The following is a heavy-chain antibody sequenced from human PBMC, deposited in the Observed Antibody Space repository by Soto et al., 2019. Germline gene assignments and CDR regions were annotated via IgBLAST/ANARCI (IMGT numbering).Heavy chain of an antibody. D-gene: IGHD4-17*01. CDR3: AKDMGAVTRRGFDH. V-gene: IGHV3-9*01. J-gene: IGHJ4*02. CDR2: ISWNSGSI. Sequence: EVQLVESGGGPVQPGMTLRLSCAASGFSFEDYGMHWVLQGPGKGLGCVAGISWNSGSIGYSGSVKGRFTISRDNAKNSLYLQMSGLRPEDTALYDCAKDMGAVTRRGFDHWGQGTLVTVS. CDR1: GFSFEDYG.